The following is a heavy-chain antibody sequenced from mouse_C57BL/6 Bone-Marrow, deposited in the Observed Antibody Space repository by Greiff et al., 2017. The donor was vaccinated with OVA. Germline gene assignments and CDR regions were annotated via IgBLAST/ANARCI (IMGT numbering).Heavy chain of an antibody. J-gene: IGHJ1*03. V-gene: IGHV1-61*01. CDR3: ARRLRGSSPYWYFDV. CDR2: IYPSDSET. D-gene: IGHD1-1*01. CDR1: GYTFTSYW. Sequence: VQLQQPGAELVRPGSSVKLSCKASGYTFTSYWMDWVKQRPGQGLEWIGNIYPSDSETHYNQKFKDKATLTVDKSSSTAYMKLSSLTSEDSAVYYCARRLRGSSPYWYFDVWGTGTTVTVSS.